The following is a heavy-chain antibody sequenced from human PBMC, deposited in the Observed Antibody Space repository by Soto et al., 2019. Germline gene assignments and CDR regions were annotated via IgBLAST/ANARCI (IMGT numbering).Heavy chain of an antibody. V-gene: IGHV4-38-2*02. CDR1: GYSTSSGYY. J-gene: IGHJ6*02. CDR2: IYHSGST. CDR3: ARDRALMTTWDYYYYGMDV. D-gene: IGHD4-17*01. Sequence: SETLSLTCAVSGYSTSSGYYWGWIRQPPGKGLEWIGSIYHSGSTYYNPSLKSRVTISVDTSKNQFSLKLSSVTAADTAVYYCARDRALMTTWDYYYYGMDVWGQGTTVTVSS.